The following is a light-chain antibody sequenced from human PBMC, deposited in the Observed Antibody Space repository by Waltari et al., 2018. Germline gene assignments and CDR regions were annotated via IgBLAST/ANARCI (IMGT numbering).Light chain of an antibody. CDR3: QKYVNLPAT. Sequence: EILLTQSPGTMSLSPGQSATLSCRARQSVGRYLAWYQQKPGQAPRLLIYDASTRATGIPDRFSGSGSGTDFSLTISRLESEDFAVYYCQKYVNLPATFGQGTKVEIK. V-gene: IGKV3-20*01. CDR1: QSVGRY. J-gene: IGKJ1*01. CDR2: DAS.